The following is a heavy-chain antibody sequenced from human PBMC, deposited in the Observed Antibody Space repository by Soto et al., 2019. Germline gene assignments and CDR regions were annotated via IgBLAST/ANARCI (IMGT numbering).Heavy chain of an antibody. Sequence: SQTLSLTYAISGDSVSSNSAAWNWIRQSPSRGLEWLGRTYYRSKWYNDYAVSVKSRITINPDTSKNQFSLQLNSVTPEDTAVYYCARDRTTYYYDSSGRHDAFDIWGQGTMVTVSS. CDR1: GDSVSSNSAA. J-gene: IGHJ3*02. V-gene: IGHV6-1*01. CDR3: ARDRTTYYYDSSGRHDAFDI. D-gene: IGHD3-22*01. CDR2: TYYRSKWYN.